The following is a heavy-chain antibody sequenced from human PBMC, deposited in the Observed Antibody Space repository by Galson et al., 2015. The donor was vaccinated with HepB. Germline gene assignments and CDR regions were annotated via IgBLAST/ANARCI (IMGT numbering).Heavy chain of an antibody. Sequence: CKASGYTFTGYYMHWVRQAPGQGLEWMGWINTNTGNPTYAQGFTGRFVFSLDTSVSTAYLQISSLKAEDTAVYYCARDTAGSFDPWGQGTLVTVSS. J-gene: IGHJ5*02. V-gene: IGHV7-4-1*02. CDR3: ARDTAGSFDP. CDR2: INTNTGNP. CDR1: GYTFTGYY. D-gene: IGHD5-18*01.